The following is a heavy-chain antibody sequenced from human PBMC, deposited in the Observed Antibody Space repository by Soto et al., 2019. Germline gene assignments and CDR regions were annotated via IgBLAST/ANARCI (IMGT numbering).Heavy chain of an antibody. CDR1: GGSITSSY. CDR3: ARGEDALFYYALDV. V-gene: IGHV4-59*01. Sequence: SETLSVTCTVSGGSITSSYWSWIRRPPGKGLEWIAYIYDTGISGYTPSTSYNPSLKSRVTMSVDTSKSQFSLKLSSVTAADTAVYYCARGEDALFYYALDVWGQGITVTVSS. D-gene: IGHD3-10*01. CDR2: IYDTGISGYTPST. J-gene: IGHJ6*02.